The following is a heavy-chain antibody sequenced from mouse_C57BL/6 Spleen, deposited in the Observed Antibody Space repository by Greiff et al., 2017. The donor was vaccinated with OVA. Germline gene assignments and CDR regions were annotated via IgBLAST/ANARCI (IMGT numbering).Heavy chain of an antibody. CDR2: ISYDGSN. CDR3: ARDTGSSPFDY. CDR1: GYSITSGYY. V-gene: IGHV3-6*01. Sequence: EVKLMESGPGLVKPSQSLSLTCSVTGYSITSGYYWNWIRQFPGNKLEWMGYISYDGSNNYNPSLKNRISITRDTSKNQFFLKLNSVTTEDTATYYCARDTGSSPFDYWGQGTTLTVSS. J-gene: IGHJ2*01. D-gene: IGHD1-1*01.